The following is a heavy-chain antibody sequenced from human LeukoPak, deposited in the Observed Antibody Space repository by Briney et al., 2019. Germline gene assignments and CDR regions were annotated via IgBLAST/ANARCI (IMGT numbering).Heavy chain of an antibody. D-gene: IGHD3-10*01. Sequence: GGSLRLSCAASGFTFSNSALSWVRQAPGKGLEWVSDISGSGGSTYFADSVKGRFTISRDNAKNSLYLQMNSLRAEDTALYYCAKGVRITMVRGAFDIWGQGTMVTVSS. J-gene: IGHJ3*02. CDR2: ISGSGGST. CDR3: AKGVRITMVRGAFDI. CDR1: GFTFSNSA. V-gene: IGHV3-23*01.